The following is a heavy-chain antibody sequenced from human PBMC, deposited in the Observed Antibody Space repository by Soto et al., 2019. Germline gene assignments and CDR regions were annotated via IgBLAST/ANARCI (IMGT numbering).Heavy chain of an antibody. V-gene: IGHV1-18*04. CDR1: GYTFTSYG. CDR3: ARGGSSWSHYYSYGMDV. CDR2: ISAYNGNT. J-gene: IGHJ6*02. Sequence: QVQLVQSGAAVKKPGASVKVSCKASGYTFTSYGISWVRKAPGQALEWTVWISAYNGNTNYAQKLQGRVTMTTDTSPRTAYMELRSLRSDDTAVYYCARGGSSWSHYYSYGMDVWGQGTTVTVSS. D-gene: IGHD6-13*01.